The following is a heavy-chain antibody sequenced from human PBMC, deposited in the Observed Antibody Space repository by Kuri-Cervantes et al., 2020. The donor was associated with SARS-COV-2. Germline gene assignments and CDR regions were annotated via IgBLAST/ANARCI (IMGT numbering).Heavy chain of an antibody. Sequence: GESLKISCAASGFTFGDYYMTWIRQAPGKGLEWVSYISSSGSTIYYADSVKGRFTISRDNAKNSLYLQMNSLRAEDTAVYYCARGFRNYDFWSGYRPNYYYYMDVWGKGTTVTVSS. V-gene: IGHV3-11*04. CDR1: GFTFGDYY. CDR2: ISSSGSTI. J-gene: IGHJ6*03. D-gene: IGHD3-3*01. CDR3: ARGFRNYDFWSGYRPNYYYYMDV.